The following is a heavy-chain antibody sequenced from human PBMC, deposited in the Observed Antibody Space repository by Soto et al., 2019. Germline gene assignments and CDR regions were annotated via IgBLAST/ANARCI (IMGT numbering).Heavy chain of an antibody. CDR3: ARRGTYYYDSSGYYSDY. D-gene: IGHD3-22*01. CDR1: GYSFTSYW. CDR2: IYPGDSDT. V-gene: IGHV5-51*01. J-gene: IGHJ4*02. Sequence: GESLKISCKGSGYSFTSYWIGWVRQMPGKGLEWMGIIYPGDSDTRYSPSFQGQVTISADKSISTAYLQWSSMKASDTAMYYCARRGTYYYDSSGYYSDYWGQGTLVTVSS.